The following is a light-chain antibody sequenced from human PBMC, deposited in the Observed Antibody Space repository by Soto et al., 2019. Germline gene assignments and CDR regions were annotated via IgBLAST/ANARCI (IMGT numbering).Light chain of an antibody. CDR3: MQALQTPYT. V-gene: IGKV2-28*01. Sequence: EIVMTQSPPSLTVTPGEPASISCSSSQRLLHSNGNIFLDWYLQKPGQSPQLLIDLGFNRASGVPDRVSGSAAGADFTLKISRVEAEDAGVYYCMQALQTPYTFGQGTKLEIK. CDR1: QRLLHSNGNIF. CDR2: LGF. J-gene: IGKJ2*01.